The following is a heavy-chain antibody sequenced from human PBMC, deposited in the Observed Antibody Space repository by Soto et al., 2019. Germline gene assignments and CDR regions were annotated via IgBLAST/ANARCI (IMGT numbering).Heavy chain of an antibody. CDR3: AKDVEQQLVLNYGMDV. J-gene: IGHJ6*02. CDR2: VSYDGNHK. V-gene: IGHV3-30*18. CDR1: GFAFRSFG. D-gene: IGHD6-13*01. Sequence: QVQLVESGGGVIQPGTSLSLSCGSSGFAFRSFGMYWVRQAPGKGLEWVAVVSYDGNHKYYADSVKGRFTVSRDNAKNMLPLQMNSLRGEDTAVYYCAKDVEQQLVLNYGMDVWGQGTTVTVSS.